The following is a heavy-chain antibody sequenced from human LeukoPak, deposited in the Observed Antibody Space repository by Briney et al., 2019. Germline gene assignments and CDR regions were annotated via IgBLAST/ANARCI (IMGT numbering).Heavy chain of an antibody. D-gene: IGHD2-2*01. CDR2: INPNSGGT. V-gene: IGHV1-2*02. CDR1: GYTFTGYY. CDR3: ARDTAATRGPWVYFDY. J-gene: IGHJ4*02. Sequence: ASVKVSCKASGYTFTGYYMHWVRQAPGQGLEWMGWINPNSGGTNYAQKFQGRVTMTRDTSISTAYMELSRLRSDDTAVYYCARDTAATRGPWVYFDYWGQGTLVTVSS.